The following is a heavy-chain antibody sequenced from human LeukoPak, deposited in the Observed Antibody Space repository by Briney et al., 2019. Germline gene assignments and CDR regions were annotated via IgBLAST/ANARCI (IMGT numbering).Heavy chain of an antibody. J-gene: IGHJ1*01. Sequence: SETLSLTCTVSGGSISSSSYYWGWIRPPPGKGLEWLGSIYYSGSTYYNPSLKSRVTISVDTSKNQFSLKLSSVTAADTAVYYCASILGYCSGGSCYPEYFQHWGQGTLVTVSS. CDR3: ASILGYCSGGSCYPEYFQH. D-gene: IGHD2-15*01. CDR2: IYYSGST. V-gene: IGHV4-39*01. CDR1: GGSISSSSYY.